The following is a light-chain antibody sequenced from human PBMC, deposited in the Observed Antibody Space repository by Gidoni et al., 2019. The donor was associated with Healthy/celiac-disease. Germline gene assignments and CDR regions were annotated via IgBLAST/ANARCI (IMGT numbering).Light chain of an antibody. CDR1: QSVLYSSNNKNY. Sequence: DIVMTQSPDSLAVSLGERATINCKYSQSVLYSSNNKNYLAWYQQKPGQPPKLLISWASTRESGVPDRFSGSGSGTDFTLTISSLQAEDVAVYYCQQYYSTPITFGPXTKVDIK. CDR2: WAS. CDR3: QQYYSTPIT. J-gene: IGKJ3*01. V-gene: IGKV4-1*01.